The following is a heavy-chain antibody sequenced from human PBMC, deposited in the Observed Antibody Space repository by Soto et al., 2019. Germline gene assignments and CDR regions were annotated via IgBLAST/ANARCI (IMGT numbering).Heavy chain of an antibody. Sequence: QVQLVQSGAEVKKPGSSVKVSCKASGGTFSSYAISWVRQAPGQGLEWMGGIIPIFGTANYAQKFQGRVTITADKSTSTAYMELSSLRSEDTAVHYCARGLGGGWVRGDAFDIWGQGTMVTVSS. CDR1: GGTFSSYA. J-gene: IGHJ3*02. V-gene: IGHV1-69*06. D-gene: IGHD6-19*01. CDR3: ARGLGGGWVRGDAFDI. CDR2: IIPIFGTA.